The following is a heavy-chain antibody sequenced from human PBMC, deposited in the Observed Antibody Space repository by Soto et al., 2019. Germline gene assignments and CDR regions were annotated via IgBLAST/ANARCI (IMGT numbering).Heavy chain of an antibody. D-gene: IGHD3-22*01. V-gene: IGHV4-30-4*01. CDR3: ASPTYYYDSSGPPDGMDV. CDR2: IYYSGST. CDR1: GGSISSGDYY. Sequence: SETLSLTCTVSGGSISSGDYYWSWIRQPPGKGLEWIGYIYYSGSTYYNPSLRSRVTISVDTSKNQFSLKLSSVTAADTAVYYCASPTYYYDSSGPPDGMDVWGQGTTVTVSS. J-gene: IGHJ6*02.